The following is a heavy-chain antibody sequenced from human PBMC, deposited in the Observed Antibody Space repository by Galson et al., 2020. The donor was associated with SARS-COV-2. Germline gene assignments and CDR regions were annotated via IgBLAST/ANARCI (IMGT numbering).Heavy chain of an antibody. J-gene: IGHJ3*02. CDR3: ARLHYGEYAPEAFDI. CDR2: ISHSGGN. Sequence: SQTLSLTCAVSGTSISSGSYSWNWTRQPPGKGLAWNLSISHSGGNYYNPSLKSRVTISGDRSKNQFSLRLSSVTAADTAVYYCARLHYGEYAPEAFDIWGPGTRVTVAS. D-gene: IGHD4-17*01. CDR1: GTSISSGSYS. V-gene: IGHV4-30-2*01.